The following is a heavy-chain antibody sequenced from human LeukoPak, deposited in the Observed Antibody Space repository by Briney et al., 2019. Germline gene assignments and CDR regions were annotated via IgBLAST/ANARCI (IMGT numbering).Heavy chain of an antibody. V-gene: IGHV3-30*04. CDR1: GFTFSTYT. D-gene: IGHD1-7*01. Sequence: SGGSLRLSCAASGFTFSTYTMHWVRQAPGKGLEWVALISYDGSNTYSADSVKVRFTISRDNSKNTMYLQVNSLRAEDTAVYYCGRHIYPWKYAHGFDTWGQGTMVTVSS. J-gene: IGHJ3*02. CDR2: ISYDGSNT. CDR3: GRHIYPWKYAHGFDT.